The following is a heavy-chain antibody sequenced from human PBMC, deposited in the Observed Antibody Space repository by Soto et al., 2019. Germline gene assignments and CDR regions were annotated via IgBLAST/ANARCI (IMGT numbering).Heavy chain of an antibody. CDR2: ISPYNGNT. J-gene: IGHJ5*02. Sequence: QVQLVQSGAEVKKPGASVKVSCKASGYTFSNYGIGWVRQAPGQGLEWMGWISPYNGNTNYAQKVQGRVTMTTDTSTSTAYMELRSLRSDDTAVYYCARGGADCRGVSFSPNWFDPWGQGTLVTVSS. CDR3: ARGGADCRGVSFSPNWFDP. D-gene: IGHD2-15*01. CDR1: GYTFSNYG. V-gene: IGHV1-18*01.